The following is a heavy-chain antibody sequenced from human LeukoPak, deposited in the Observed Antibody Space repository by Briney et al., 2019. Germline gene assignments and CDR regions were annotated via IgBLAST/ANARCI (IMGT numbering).Heavy chain of an antibody. J-gene: IGHJ6*02. D-gene: IGHD6-13*01. CDR3: ARAGYSSSWSYYYGMDV. V-gene: IGHV1-69*04. CDR1: GGTFSSYA. Sequence: SSVKLSCKASGGTFSSYAISWVRLAPGPGLEWMGRIIPILGIANYAQKFQSRVTITADKSTSTAYMELSSLRSEDTAVYYCARAGYSSSWSYYYGMDVWGQGTTVTVSS. CDR2: IIPILGIA.